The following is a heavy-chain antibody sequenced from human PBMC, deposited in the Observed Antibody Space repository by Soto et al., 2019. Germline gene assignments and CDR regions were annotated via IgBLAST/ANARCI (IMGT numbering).Heavy chain of an antibody. CDR1: GFTFSSYW. V-gene: IGHV3-74*01. Sequence: PGESLKISCAASGFTFSSYWMHWVRQAPGKGLVWVSRINSDGSSTSYADSVKGRFTISRDNAKNTLYLQMNSLRAEDTAVYYCARDRDEYSGYDLDPWGQGTLVTVSS. CDR3: ARDRDEYSGYDLDP. CDR2: INSDGSST. J-gene: IGHJ5*02. D-gene: IGHD5-12*01.